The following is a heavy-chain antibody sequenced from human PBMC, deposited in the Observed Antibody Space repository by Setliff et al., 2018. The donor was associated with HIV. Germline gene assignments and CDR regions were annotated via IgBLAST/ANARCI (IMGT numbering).Heavy chain of an antibody. CDR1: GYTFTSYA. CDR2: INAGNGNT. CDR3: AKTDGGAIHDAFDI. J-gene: IGHJ3*02. Sequence: ASVKVSCKASGYTFTSYAMHWVRQAPGQRLEWMGWINAGNGNTKYSQNFQGRVTITRDTSASTAYMELSSLRSEDTAVYYCAKTDGGAIHDAFDIWGQGTMVTVSS. V-gene: IGHV1-3*01. D-gene: IGHD3-10*01.